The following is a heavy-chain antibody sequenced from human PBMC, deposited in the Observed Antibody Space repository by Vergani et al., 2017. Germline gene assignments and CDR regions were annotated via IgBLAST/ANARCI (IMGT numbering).Heavy chain of an antibody. J-gene: IGHJ4*02. CDR2: INHSGST. CDR3: ARGNYYDSSGYYGTSDFDY. Sequence: QVQLQQWGAGLLKPSETLSLTCAVYGGSFSGYYWSWIRQPPGKGLEWIGEINHSGSTNYNPSLKSRVPISVDTSKNQFSLKLSSVTAADTAVYYCARGNYYDSSGYYGTSDFDYWGQGTLVTVSS. CDR1: GGSFSGYY. V-gene: IGHV4-34*01. D-gene: IGHD3-22*01.